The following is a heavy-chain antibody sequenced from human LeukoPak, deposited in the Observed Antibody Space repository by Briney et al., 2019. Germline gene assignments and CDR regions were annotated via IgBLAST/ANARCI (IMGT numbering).Heavy chain of an antibody. Sequence: GASVTVSCRASGYTFTSYDINWVRQAAGQGLEGVGWMNPNRGDTGYAQKFQGRVTMTRNTSISTAYMELSSLRSEDTAVYYCARIHITMVRGIIKWESYYYGMDVWGQGTTVTVSS. J-gene: IGHJ6*02. CDR3: ARIHITMVRGIIKWESYYYGMDV. CDR1: GYTFTSYD. D-gene: IGHD3-10*01. CDR2: MNPNRGDT. V-gene: IGHV1-8*01.